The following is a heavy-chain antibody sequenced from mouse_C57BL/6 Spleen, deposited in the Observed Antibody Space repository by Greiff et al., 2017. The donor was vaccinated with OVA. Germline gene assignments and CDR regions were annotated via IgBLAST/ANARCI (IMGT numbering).Heavy chain of an antibody. J-gene: IGHJ3*01. V-gene: IGHV1-61*01. Sequence: VQLQQPGAELVRPGSSVKLSCKASGYTFTSYWMDWVKQRPGQGLEWIGNIYPSDSETHYNQKFKDKATLTVDKSSSTAYMQLSSLTSEDSAVYYCARGGDAGGFAYWGQGTLVTVSA. CDR1: GYTFTSYW. CDR2: IYPSDSET. CDR3: ARGGDAGGFAY.